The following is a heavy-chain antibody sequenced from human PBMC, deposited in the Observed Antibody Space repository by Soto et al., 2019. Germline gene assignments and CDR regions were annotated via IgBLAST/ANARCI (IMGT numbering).Heavy chain of an antibody. D-gene: IGHD1-20*01. V-gene: IGHV2-5*02. Sequence: QITLKASGPTLVKPTQTLTLTCTFSGFSLTTVGVGVGWIRQPPGKPLERLALFFCDDDKHYSSSLKKRLTITTDSSENQVVLTLPNVDPEDTATYYCVRVSGPITSVLYGLDDWGQGTLVTVSS. CDR2: FFCDDDK. J-gene: IGHJ4*02. CDR1: GFSLTTVGVG. CDR3: VRVSGPITSVLYGLDD.